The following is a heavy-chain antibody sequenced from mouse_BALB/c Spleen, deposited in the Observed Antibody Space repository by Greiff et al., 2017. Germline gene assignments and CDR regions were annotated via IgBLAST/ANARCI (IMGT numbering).Heavy chain of an antibody. CDR1: GFTFSSFG. D-gene: IGHD2-14*01. CDR3: ARRYRYDLYFDY. J-gene: IGHJ2*01. Sequence: EVQLVESGGGLVQPGGSRKLSCAASGFTFSSFGMHWVRQAPEKGLEWVAYISSGSSTIYYADTVKGRFTISRDNPKNTLFLQMTSLRSEDTAMYYCARRYRYDLYFDYWGQGTTLTVSS. CDR2: ISSGSSTI. V-gene: IGHV5-17*02.